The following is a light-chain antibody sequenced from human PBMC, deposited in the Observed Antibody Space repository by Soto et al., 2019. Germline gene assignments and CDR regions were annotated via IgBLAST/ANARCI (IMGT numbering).Light chain of an antibody. CDR2: DAS. Sequence: EFVLTPSPGTLSLSPGERATLSCRASQTVRNNYLAWYQQKPGQAPRLLIYDASSRATGIPDRFSGSGSGTDFTLTISRLEPEDFAVYYCQQYGSSPRTFGQGTKVDI. CDR3: QQYGSSPRT. CDR1: QTVRNNY. J-gene: IGKJ1*01. V-gene: IGKV3-20*01.